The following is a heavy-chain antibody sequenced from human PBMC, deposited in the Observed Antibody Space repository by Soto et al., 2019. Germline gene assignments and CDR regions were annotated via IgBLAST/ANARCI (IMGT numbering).Heavy chain of an antibody. CDR1: GGSISSSNW. J-gene: IGHJ4*02. CDR3: AARRDSYPAYDY. CDR2: IYHSGGT. Sequence: QVQLQESGPGLVKPSGTLSLTCAVSGGSISSSNWWSWVRQTPGKGLEWIGEIYHSGGTNYNPSLKSRVTISVDKSKNQFSLKLTSVTAADTAVYYCAARRDSYPAYDYWGQGTLVTVSS. D-gene: IGHD1-26*01. V-gene: IGHV4-4*02.